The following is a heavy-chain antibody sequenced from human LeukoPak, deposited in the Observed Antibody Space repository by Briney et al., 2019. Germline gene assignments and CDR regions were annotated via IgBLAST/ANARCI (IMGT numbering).Heavy chain of an antibody. D-gene: IGHD3-22*01. J-gene: IGHJ4*02. CDR1: GFTFSSYG. CDR3: AKDGGTSGYYAGFVDY. Sequence: GGPLRLSCAASGFTFSSYGMHWVRQAPGKGLEWVAVISYDVNEKYYVDSVKGRFTISRDNSENTLYLQMNSLRAEDTAVYYCAKDGGTSGYYAGFVDYWGQGTMVTVSS. CDR2: ISYDVNEK. V-gene: IGHV3-30*18.